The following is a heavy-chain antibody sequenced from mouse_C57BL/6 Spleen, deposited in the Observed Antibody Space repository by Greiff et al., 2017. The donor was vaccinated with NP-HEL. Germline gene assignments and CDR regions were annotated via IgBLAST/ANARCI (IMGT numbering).Heavy chain of an antibody. J-gene: IGHJ2*01. Sequence: QVQLQQSGAELVRPGTSVKLSCKASGYTFTSYWMHWVKQRPGQGLEWIGVIDPSDSYTNYNQKFKGKATLTVDTSSSTAYMQLSSLTSEDSAVYYGARPSTVVAEDYFDYWGQGTTLTVAS. CDR3: ARPSTVVAEDYFDY. V-gene: IGHV1-59*01. CDR1: GYTFTSYW. D-gene: IGHD1-1*01. CDR2: IDPSDSYT.